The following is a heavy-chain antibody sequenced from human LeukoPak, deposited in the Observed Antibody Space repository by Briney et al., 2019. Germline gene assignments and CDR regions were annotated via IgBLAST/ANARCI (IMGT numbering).Heavy chain of an antibody. CDR2: IKSTTDGGTT. CDR1: GFTFRNAW. J-gene: IGHJ4*02. V-gene: IGHV3-15*01. Sequence: GGSLRLSCAASGFTFRNAWMSWVRQAPGKGLEWVGRIKSTTDGGTTDYAAPVKGRFTISRDDSKNTLYLQMNSLKTEDTAVYYCTTYLSRITMVRGVITRNYYFDYWGQGTLVTVSS. CDR3: TTYLSRITMVRGVITRNYYFDY. D-gene: IGHD3-10*01.